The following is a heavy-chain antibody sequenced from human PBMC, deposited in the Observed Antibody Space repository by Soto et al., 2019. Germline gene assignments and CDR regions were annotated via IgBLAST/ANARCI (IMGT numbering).Heavy chain of an antibody. J-gene: IGHJ4*02. CDR1: GGSFSGYY. Sequence: SETLSLTCAVYGGSFSGYYWSWIRQPPGKGLEWIGEINHSGSTNYNPSLKSRVTISVDTSKNQFSLKLSSVTAADTAVYYCARGGPSDTAMVTNYFDYWGQGTLVTVSS. CDR3: ARGGPSDTAMVTNYFDY. D-gene: IGHD5-18*01. V-gene: IGHV4-34*01. CDR2: INHSGST.